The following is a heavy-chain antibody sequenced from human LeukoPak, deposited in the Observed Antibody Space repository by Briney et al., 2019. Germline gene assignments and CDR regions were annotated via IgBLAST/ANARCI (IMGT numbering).Heavy chain of an antibody. Sequence: PGGSLRLSCAASGFTFSSYSMNWVRQAPGKGLEWVSSISSSSSYIYYADSVKGRFTISRDNAKNSLYLQMNSLRAEDTAVYYCARVPRDIVVVPAAMLSDYWGQGTLVTVSS. V-gene: IGHV3-21*01. CDR2: ISSSSSYI. J-gene: IGHJ4*02. CDR3: ARVPRDIVVVPAAMLSDY. D-gene: IGHD2-2*01. CDR1: GFTFSSYS.